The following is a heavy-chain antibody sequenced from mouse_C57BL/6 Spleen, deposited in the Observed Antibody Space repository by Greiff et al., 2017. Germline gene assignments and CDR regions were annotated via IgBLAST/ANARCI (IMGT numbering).Heavy chain of an antibody. CDR2: IPPNSGST. D-gene: IGHD1-1*01. Sequence: QVQLQQPGAELVKPVASVKLSCKASGYTFTSYWMHWVKQRPGQGLEWIGMIPPNSGSTNYNEKFKSKATLTVDKSSSTAYMQLSSLTSEDSAVYYCAGGIYEAWFAYWGQGTLVTVSA. CDR1: GYTFTSYW. V-gene: IGHV1-64*01. CDR3: AGGIYEAWFAY. J-gene: IGHJ3*01.